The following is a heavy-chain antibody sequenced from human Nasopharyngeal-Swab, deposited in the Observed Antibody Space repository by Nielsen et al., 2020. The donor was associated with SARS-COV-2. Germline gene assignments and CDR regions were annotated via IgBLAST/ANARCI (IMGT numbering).Heavy chain of an antibody. CDR3: ARGLVDVNMMLVVIGFSYWLDS. Sequence: SETLSLTCAVSGGSFSDYYWTWIRQTPGKGLEWIGEINHRGTTTYNPSLKSRVSISADTSKNQFSLNLRSVTAADTAVYYCARGLVDVNMMLVVIGFSYWLDSWGQGTLVTVSS. V-gene: IGHV4-34*01. CDR1: GGSFSDYY. J-gene: IGHJ5*01. D-gene: IGHD3-22*01. CDR2: INHRGTT.